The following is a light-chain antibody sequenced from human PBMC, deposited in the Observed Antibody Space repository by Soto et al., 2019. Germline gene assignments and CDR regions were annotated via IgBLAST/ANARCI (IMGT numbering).Light chain of an antibody. Sequence: SALTQPASVSGSPGQSITISCTGTSSDVGGYNFVSWFQQHPGKAPKLMIYDVTNRPSGVSNRFSGSKSGNTASLTISGLQAEDEADYYCSSYTSGSTVVFGGGTQLTVL. J-gene: IGLJ2*01. CDR1: SSDVGGYNF. CDR2: DVT. CDR3: SSYTSGSTVV. V-gene: IGLV2-14*01.